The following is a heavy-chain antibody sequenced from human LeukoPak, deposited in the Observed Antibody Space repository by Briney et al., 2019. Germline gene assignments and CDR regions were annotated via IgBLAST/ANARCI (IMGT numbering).Heavy chain of an antibody. CDR2: IKSKTNSGTT. D-gene: IGHD2-2*01. V-gene: IGHV3-15*01. CDR3: TTDCSSTSCYGDGPFDI. CDR1: GFTFSNAW. J-gene: IGHJ3*02. Sequence: GGSLRPSCAAYGFTFSNAWMSWVRQAPGKGLEWVGRIKSKTNSGTTDYAARVKGRFNISSDESKNTLYLQINSLKTVDTAVNYFTTDCSSTSCYGDGPFDICCQGTMVIVSS.